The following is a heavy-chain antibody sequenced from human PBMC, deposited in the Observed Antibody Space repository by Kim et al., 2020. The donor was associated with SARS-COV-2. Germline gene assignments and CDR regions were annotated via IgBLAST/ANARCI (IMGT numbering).Heavy chain of an antibody. CDR3: ASVALGYCSSTRCHKGFDP. Sequence: SETLSLTCTVSGGSINSYYWSWIRQPPGKGLEWIGYIYYSGSTNYNPSLKSRVTISVDTSKNQFSLKLSSVPAADTAVYYCASVALGYCSSTRCHKGFDPWGQGTLVTVSS. V-gene: IGHV4-59*01. CDR2: IYYSGST. D-gene: IGHD2-2*01. J-gene: IGHJ5*02. CDR1: GGSINSYY.